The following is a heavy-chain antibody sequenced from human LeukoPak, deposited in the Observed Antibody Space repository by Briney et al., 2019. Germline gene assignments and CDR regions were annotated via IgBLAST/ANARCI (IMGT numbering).Heavy chain of an antibody. CDR3: ASQISGYQPSRPGD. J-gene: IGHJ4*02. D-gene: IGHD3-22*01. V-gene: IGHV3-74*01. CDR2: INSDGSST. Sequence: GGSLRLSCAASGFTFSSYWMHWVRQAPGKGLVWVSRINSDGSSTSYADSVKGRFTISRDNAKNTLYLQMNSLRAEDTAVYYCASQISGYQPSRPGDWGQGTLVAVSS. CDR1: GFTFSSYW.